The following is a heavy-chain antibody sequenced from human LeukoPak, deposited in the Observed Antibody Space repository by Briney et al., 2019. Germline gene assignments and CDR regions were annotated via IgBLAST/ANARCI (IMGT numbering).Heavy chain of an antibody. CDR1: GGSISSYY. Sequence: KPSETLSLTCTVSGGSISSYYWSWIRQPPGKGLEWIGYIYYSGSTNYNPSLESRVTISVDTSKNQFSLKLSSVTAADTAVYYCARVPSHGQGWFDPWGQGTLVTVSS. V-gene: IGHV4-59*01. J-gene: IGHJ5*02. CDR2: IYYSGST. CDR3: ARVPSHGQGWFDP.